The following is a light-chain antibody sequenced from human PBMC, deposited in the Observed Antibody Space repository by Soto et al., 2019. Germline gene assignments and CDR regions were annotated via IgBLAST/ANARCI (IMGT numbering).Light chain of an antibody. Sequence: DIQMTQSPSTLSASVGDRVTITCRASQTISTSLAWYQQKLGKAPKLLIYDASSLQSGVPSRFSGSGSGTEFTLTISSLQPGDFATYYFQQYNSYSPYTFGQGTKLEIK. CDR1: QTISTS. J-gene: IGKJ2*01. CDR3: QQYNSYSPYT. CDR2: DAS. V-gene: IGKV1-5*01.